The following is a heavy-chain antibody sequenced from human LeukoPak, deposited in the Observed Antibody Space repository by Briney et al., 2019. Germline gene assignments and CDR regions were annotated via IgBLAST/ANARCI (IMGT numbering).Heavy chain of an antibody. Sequence: GGSLGLSCAASGFTFSSYAMHWVRQAPGEGLEWVAVISYDGSNKYYADSVKGRFTISRDNSKNTLYLQMNSLRAEDTAVYYCAREDCSGGSCYSFDYWGQGTLVTVSS. CDR2: ISYDGSNK. D-gene: IGHD2-15*01. V-gene: IGHV3-30*04. CDR3: AREDCSGGSCYSFDY. CDR1: GFTFSSYA. J-gene: IGHJ4*02.